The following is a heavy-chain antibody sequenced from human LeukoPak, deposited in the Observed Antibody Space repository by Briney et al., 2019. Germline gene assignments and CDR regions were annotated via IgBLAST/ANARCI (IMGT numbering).Heavy chain of an antibody. D-gene: IGHD3/OR15-3a*01. CDR1: GLTFSSHW. CDR2: LGSAGDK. J-gene: IGHJ6*02. CDR3: ARAKRETSTRPWTSGMDV. Sequence: PGGSLRLSCAASGLTFSSHWMHWVRQAIGKGLDWVSGLGSAGDKYHAGSERGRFTISREDAENSVYLQMNGLRPEDTAIYYCARAKRETSTRPWTSGMDVWGQGTTVTVSS. V-gene: IGHV3-13*01.